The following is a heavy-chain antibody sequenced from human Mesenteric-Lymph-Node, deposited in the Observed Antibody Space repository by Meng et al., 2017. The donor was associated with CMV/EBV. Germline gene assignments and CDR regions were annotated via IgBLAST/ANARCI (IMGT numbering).Heavy chain of an antibody. V-gene: IGHV3-11*01. J-gene: IGHJ4*02. CDR1: GFTFSNSY. Sequence: GESLKISCAASGFTFSNSYMTWIRQAPGRGLEWVSHISATGNSISYADSVKGRFTISRDNVKNSLYLQLNSLRGEDTAVYYCASEGGCSRSACYSRWGQGTLVTVSS. CDR2: ISATGNSI. CDR3: ASEGGCSRSACYSR. D-gene: IGHD2-15*01.